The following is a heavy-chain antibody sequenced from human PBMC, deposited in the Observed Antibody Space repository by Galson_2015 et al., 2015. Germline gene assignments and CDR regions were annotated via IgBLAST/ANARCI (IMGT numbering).Heavy chain of an antibody. J-gene: IGHJ4*02. CDR2: IYYSGST. V-gene: IGHV4-59*01. CDR1: GGSISSYY. D-gene: IGHD2-2*03. CDR3: ARTPTLDIVVVPAALYYFDY. Sequence: SETLSLTCTVSGGSISSYYWSWIRQPPGKGLEWIGYIYYSGSTNYNPSLKSRVTVSVDTSKNQFSLKLSSVTAADTAVYYCARTPTLDIVVVPAALYYFDYWGQGTLVTVSS.